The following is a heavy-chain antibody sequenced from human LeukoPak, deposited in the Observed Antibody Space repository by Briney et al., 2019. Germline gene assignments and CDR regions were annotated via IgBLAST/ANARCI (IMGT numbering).Heavy chain of an antibody. D-gene: IGHD3-10*01. CDR2: INHSGST. Sequence: SETLSLTCAVYGGSFSGYYWSWIRQPPAKGREWIGDINHSGSTNYNPSLNSRVTISVDTSKNQFSLKLSSVTAADTAVYYCARHKGKLLWFGEWGATRNWFDPWGQGTLVTVSS. J-gene: IGHJ5*02. CDR3: ARHKGKLLWFGEWGATRNWFDP. V-gene: IGHV4-34*01. CDR1: GGSFSGYY.